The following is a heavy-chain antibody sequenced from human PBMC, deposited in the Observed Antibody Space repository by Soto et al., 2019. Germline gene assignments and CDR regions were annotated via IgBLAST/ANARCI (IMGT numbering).Heavy chain of an antibody. CDR1: GDTFSSFA. CDR2: IIPIFRTP. J-gene: IGHJ6*02. Sequence: QVQLVQSGAEVKKPGSSVKVSCKASGDTFSSFAISWVRQAPGQGLEWMGGIIPIFRTPKYAQKFQGRVTITADEPTSTAYMELSSLRSEDTAVYYWARDKDREQLGGNYYSALDVWGQGTTVIVSS. CDR3: ARDKDREQLGGNYYSALDV. D-gene: IGHD1-1*01. V-gene: IGHV1-69*12.